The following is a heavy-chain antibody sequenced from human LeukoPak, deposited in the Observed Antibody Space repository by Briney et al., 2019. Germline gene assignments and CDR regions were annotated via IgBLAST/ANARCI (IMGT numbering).Heavy chain of an antibody. CDR2: LRPDTGAT. D-gene: IGHD5-12*01. V-gene: IGHV1-2*02. Sequence: ASVKVSCKTSGYTFSAFYIHWVRQVPGQGLEWMGWLRPDTGATNFAQNFLGRVTMAGDTSISTAYMELSRLRPDDTAVYYCARVDTVGTVNPFYWGQGTLVTVSS. CDR1: GYTFSAFY. J-gene: IGHJ4*02. CDR3: ARVDTVGTVNPFY.